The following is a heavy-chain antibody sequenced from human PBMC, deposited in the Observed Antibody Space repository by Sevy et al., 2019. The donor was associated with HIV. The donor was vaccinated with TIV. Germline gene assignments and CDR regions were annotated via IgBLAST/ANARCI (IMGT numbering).Heavy chain of an antibody. V-gene: IGHV5-51*01. CDR3: ARQRDYYDPFDF. D-gene: IGHD3-22*01. CDR2: IYPGDSDT. Sequence: GESLKISCKASGYSFTNYWIGWVRQMPGKGLECMGIIYPGDSDTTYSPSFQGQVTITADKSISTAYLQWSSLKVSDTAMYYCARQRDYYDPFDFWGQGTLVTVSS. J-gene: IGHJ4*02. CDR1: GYSFTNYW.